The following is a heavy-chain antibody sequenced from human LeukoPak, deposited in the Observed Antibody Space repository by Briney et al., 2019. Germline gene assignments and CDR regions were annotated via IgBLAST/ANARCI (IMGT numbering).Heavy chain of an antibody. D-gene: IGHD1-26*01. CDR2: INHSGST. J-gene: IGHJ6*03. CDR1: GGSFSGYY. CDR3: ARGARATQNYYYYYYMDV. Sequence: SSETLSLTCAVYGGSFSGYYWSWIRQPPGKGLEWIGEINHSGSTNYNPSLKSRVTISVDTSKNQFSLKLSSVTAADTAVYYCARGARATQNYYYYYYMDVWGKGTTVTVSS. V-gene: IGHV4-34*01.